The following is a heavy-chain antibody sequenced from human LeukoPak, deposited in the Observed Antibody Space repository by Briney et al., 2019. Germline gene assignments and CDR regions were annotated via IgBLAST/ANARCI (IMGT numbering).Heavy chain of an antibody. Sequence: SETLSLTCTVSGGSISSSGYYWSWIRQPPGKGLEWIGTIYYSGSAYYNPSLKTQVTISVDTSKNQFSLKLSSVTAADTAVYFCARGSQVDDFWSGYRAPLDYWGQGTLVTVSP. J-gene: IGHJ4*02. D-gene: IGHD3-3*01. CDR3: ARGSQVDDFWSGYRAPLDY. CDR2: IYYSGSA. CDR1: GGSISSSGYY. V-gene: IGHV4-39*01.